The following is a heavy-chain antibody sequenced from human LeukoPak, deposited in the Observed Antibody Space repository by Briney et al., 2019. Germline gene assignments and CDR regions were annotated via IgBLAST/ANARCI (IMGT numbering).Heavy chain of an antibody. D-gene: IGHD4-11*01. CDR3: ARQNDLQSFDY. CDR2: IDPSDSYT. CDR1: GYSFTTYW. V-gene: IGHV5-10-1*01. J-gene: IGHJ4*02. Sequence: GESLRISFRGSGYSFTTYWISWVRQMPGKGLEWMGTIDPSDSYTNYSPSLQGHVTISPDKSISTAYLQWSSLKASDTAMYYCARQNDLQSFDYWGQGTLVTVSS.